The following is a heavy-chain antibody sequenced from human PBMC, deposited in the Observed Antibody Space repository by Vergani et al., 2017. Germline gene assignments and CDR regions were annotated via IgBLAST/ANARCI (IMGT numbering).Heavy chain of an antibody. CDR1: GGSISSGSYY. Sequence: QVQLQESGPGLVKPSQTLSLTCTVSGGSISSGSYYWSWIRQPAGKGLEWIGRIYTSGSTNYNPSLKSRVTMSVDTSKNQFSLKLSSVTAADTAVYYCARDRNIVVVPAAIQRGWFDPWGQGTLVTVSS. V-gene: IGHV4-61*02. CDR2: IYTSGST. J-gene: IGHJ5*02. CDR3: ARDRNIVVVPAAIQRGWFDP. D-gene: IGHD2-2*01.